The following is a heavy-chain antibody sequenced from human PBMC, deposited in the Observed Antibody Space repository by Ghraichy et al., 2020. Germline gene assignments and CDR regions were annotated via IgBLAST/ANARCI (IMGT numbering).Heavy chain of an antibody. Sequence: LSLTCAVSGFTFSSFWMSWVRRAPGRGLEWVANIDTHGSETHYVDSVKGRFTISRDNARDSLYLYMNSLRVEDTAIYYCARDNGGGGWYWWGQGTTVTVSS. CDR2: IDTHGSET. J-gene: IGHJ6*02. CDR1: GFTFSSFW. CDR3: ARDNGGGGWYW. V-gene: IGHV3-7*01. D-gene: IGHD6-19*01.